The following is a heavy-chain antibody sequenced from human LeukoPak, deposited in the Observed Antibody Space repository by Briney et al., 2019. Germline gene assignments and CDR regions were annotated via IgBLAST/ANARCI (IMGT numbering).Heavy chain of an antibody. CDR3: ASSGSYRFDY. D-gene: IGHD1-26*01. Sequence: GGSLRLSCAASGFTFSSYSMNWVRQAPGKGLEWVSHITASGTAMFYADPVKGRFTISRDNAKNSLYLQMNSLRDEDTAVYYCASSGSYRFDYWGQGTLVTVSS. CDR1: GFTFSSYS. CDR2: ITASGTAM. V-gene: IGHV3-48*02. J-gene: IGHJ4*02.